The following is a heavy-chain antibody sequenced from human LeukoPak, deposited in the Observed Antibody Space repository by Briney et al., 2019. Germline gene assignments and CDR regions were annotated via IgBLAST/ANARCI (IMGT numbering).Heavy chain of an antibody. CDR3: ASLSRDEYSSGWLFDY. J-gene: IGHJ4*02. V-gene: IGHV4-39*01. CDR1: GGSISSSSYY. D-gene: IGHD6-19*01. Sequence: SETLSLTCTVSGGSISSSSYYWGWIRQPPGKGLEWNGSIFYSGSTYYNPSLKSRVTISVDTSKNQFSLKLSSVTAADTAVYYCASLSRDEYSSGWLFDYWGQGTLVTVSS. CDR2: IFYSGST.